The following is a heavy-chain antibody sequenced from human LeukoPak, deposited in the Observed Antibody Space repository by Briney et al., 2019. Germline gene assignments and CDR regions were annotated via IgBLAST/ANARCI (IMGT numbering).Heavy chain of an antibody. Sequence: GGSLRLSCAASGFTFRSYAIIWVRQAPGKGLEWVSGISGSGGSTYCADSVKGRFTISRDNSKNTLYLQMNSLRAEDTAVYYCAKESGNYDFWSDHAFDIWGQGTMVTVSS. CDR2: ISGSGGST. J-gene: IGHJ3*02. D-gene: IGHD3-3*01. CDR3: AKESGNYDFWSDHAFDI. CDR1: GFTFRSYA. V-gene: IGHV3-23*01.